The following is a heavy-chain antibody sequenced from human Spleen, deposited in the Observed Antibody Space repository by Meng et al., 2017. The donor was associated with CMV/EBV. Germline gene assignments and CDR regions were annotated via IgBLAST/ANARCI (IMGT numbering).Heavy chain of an antibody. J-gene: IGHJ4*02. V-gene: IGHV1-8*03. Sequence: ASVKVSCKASGYTFTSYDINWVRQATGQGLEWMGWMNPNSGNTGYAQKFQGRVTITRNTSISTAYMELSRLRSDDAAVYYCARSERRAYNLDYWGQGTLVTVSS. CDR2: MNPNSGNT. CDR3: ARSERRAYNLDY. D-gene: IGHD1-1*01. CDR1: GYTFTSYD.